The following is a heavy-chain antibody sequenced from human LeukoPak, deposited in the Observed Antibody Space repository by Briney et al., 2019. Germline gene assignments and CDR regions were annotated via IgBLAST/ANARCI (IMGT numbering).Heavy chain of an antibody. D-gene: IGHD1-26*01. V-gene: IGHV4-59*01. CDR1: GGSISPYY. CDR3: ARVDAVYSWTYRGAFDI. Sequence: SETLSLTCTVSGGSISPYYWTWIRQPPGKGLEWIGYISYSGSTNYNPSLKSRVTISVDTSKNQFSLNLSSVTAADTAVYYCARVDAVYSWTYRGAFDIWGQGTMLTVSS. CDR2: ISYSGST. J-gene: IGHJ3*02.